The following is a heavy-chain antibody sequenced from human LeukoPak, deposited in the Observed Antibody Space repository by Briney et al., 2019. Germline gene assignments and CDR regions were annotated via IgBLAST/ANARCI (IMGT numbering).Heavy chain of an antibody. Sequence: SVKVSCKASGGTFSSYAISWVRQAPGQGLEWMGGIIPIFGTANYAQKFQGRVTITADESTSTAYMGLSSLRSEDTAVYYCARDIVVVPAANAETLNYYYGMDVWGQGTTVTVSS. CDR3: ARDIVVVPAANAETLNYYYGMDV. J-gene: IGHJ6*02. D-gene: IGHD2-2*01. CDR2: IIPIFGTA. V-gene: IGHV1-69*13. CDR1: GGTFSSYA.